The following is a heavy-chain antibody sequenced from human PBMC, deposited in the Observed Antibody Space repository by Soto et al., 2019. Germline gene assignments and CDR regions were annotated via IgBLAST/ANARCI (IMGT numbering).Heavy chain of an antibody. J-gene: IGHJ5*02. CDR2: INHSGST. D-gene: IGHD3-10*01. V-gene: IGHV4-34*01. CDR1: GGSFSGYY. CDR3: AGGGYFRLWFGEGWFDP. Sequence: QVQLQQWGAGLLKPSETLSLTCAVYGGSFSGYYWSWIRQPPGKRLEWIGEINHSGSTNYNPSLKSRVTISVDTSKNQFSLKLSSVTAADTAVYYCAGGGYFRLWFGEGWFDPWGQGTLVTVSS.